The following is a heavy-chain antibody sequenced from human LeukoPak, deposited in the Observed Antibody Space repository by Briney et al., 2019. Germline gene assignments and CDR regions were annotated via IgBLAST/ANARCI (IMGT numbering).Heavy chain of an antibody. CDR3: AKDSSTWGNLAGHFDS. CDR2: FYASGTS. V-gene: IGHV4-4*07. J-gene: IGHJ4*02. CDR1: GGSIVSHY. Sequence: SETLSLICTVSGGSIVSHYWNWIRQPAGRGLEWIGRFYASGTSNTSPSLKSRVTMSVDTSKNQFSLKLSSVTAADTAVYYCAKDSSTWGNLAGHFDSWGQGTLVTVSS. D-gene: IGHD6-13*01.